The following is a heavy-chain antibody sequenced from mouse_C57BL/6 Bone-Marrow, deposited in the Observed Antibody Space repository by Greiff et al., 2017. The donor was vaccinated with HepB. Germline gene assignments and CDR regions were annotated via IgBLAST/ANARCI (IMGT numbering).Heavy chain of an antibody. CDR3: ARGYGIYWYFDV. J-gene: IGHJ1*03. Sequence: VKLVESGAELVRPGTSVKMSCKASGYTFTNYWIGWAKQRPGHGLEWIGDIYPGGGYTNYNEKFKGKATLTADKSSSTAYMQFSSLTSEDSAIYYCARGYGIYWYFDVWGTGTTVTVSS. D-gene: IGHD1-1*01. CDR2: IYPGGGYT. CDR1: GYTFTNYW. V-gene: IGHV1-63*01.